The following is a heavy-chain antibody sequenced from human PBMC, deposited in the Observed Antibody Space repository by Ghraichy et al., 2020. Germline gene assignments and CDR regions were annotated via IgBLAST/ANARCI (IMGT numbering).Heavy chain of an antibody. J-gene: IGHJ4*02. V-gene: IGHV4-4*07. CDR3: ARGDYGGNSARFEAY. CDR1: GGSISSYY. D-gene: IGHD4-23*01. CDR2: IYTSGST. Sequence: SQTLSLTCTVSGGSISSYYWSWIRQPAGKGLEWIGRIYTSGSTNYNPSLKSRVTMSVDTSKNQFSLKLSSVTAADTAVYYCARGDYGGNSARFEAYWGQGTLVTVSS.